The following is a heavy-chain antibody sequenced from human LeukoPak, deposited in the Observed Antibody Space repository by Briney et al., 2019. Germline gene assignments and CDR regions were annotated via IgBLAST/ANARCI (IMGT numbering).Heavy chain of an antibody. J-gene: IGHJ5*02. D-gene: IGHD2-2*03. V-gene: IGHV3-21*01. CDR2: ISSSSSYI. CDR3: ASGFNFDP. CDR1: GFSFSSYS. Sequence: GGSLRLSCAASGFSFSSYSMNWVRQAPGKGLEWVSSISSSSSYIYYADSVKGRFTISRDNAKNSLYLQMSSLRAEDTAVYYCASGFNFDPWGQGTLVTVSS.